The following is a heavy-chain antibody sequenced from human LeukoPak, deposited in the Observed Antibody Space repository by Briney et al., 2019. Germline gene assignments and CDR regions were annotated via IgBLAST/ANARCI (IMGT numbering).Heavy chain of an antibody. D-gene: IGHD1-26*01. CDR1: GFTFSSYA. J-gene: IGHJ4*02. CDR2: ISGSGGST. V-gene: IGHV3-23*01. CDR3: ARDGSSEGLAFDY. Sequence: PGGSLRLSCAASGFTFSSYAMSWVRQAPGKGLEWVSAISGSGGSTYYADSVKGRFTISRDNAKNSLYPQMNSLRAEDTAVYYCARDGSSEGLAFDYWGQGPLVTVSS.